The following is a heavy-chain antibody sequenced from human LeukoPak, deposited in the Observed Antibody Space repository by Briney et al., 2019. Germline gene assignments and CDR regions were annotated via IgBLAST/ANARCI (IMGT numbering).Heavy chain of an antibody. Sequence: SDTLSLTCAVYGGSFSGYYWSWIRQPPGKGLEWIGEINHSGSTNYNPSLKSRVTISVDTSKNQFSLKLSSVTAADTAVYYCARVAGRWTRPLIVGAAAWYFDLWGRGTLVTVSS. CDR2: INHSGST. CDR1: GGSFSGYY. V-gene: IGHV4-34*01. J-gene: IGHJ2*01. D-gene: IGHD1-26*01. CDR3: ARVAGRWTRPLIVGAAAWYFDL.